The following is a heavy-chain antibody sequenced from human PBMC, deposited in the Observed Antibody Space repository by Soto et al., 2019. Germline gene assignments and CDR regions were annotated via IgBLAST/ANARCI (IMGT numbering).Heavy chain of an antibody. CDR2: IFPTDSTT. D-gene: IGHD2-15*01. J-gene: IGHJ4*02. Sequence: PGESLKISCKGSGYTFSSYWIGWVRQMPGKGLEWIGIIFPTDSTTTYSPSFQGQVTISADKSISTAYLQWSSLKASDTAIYYCARAVIGYCSSGYPDYWGQGTLVTVSS. V-gene: IGHV5-51*01. CDR1: GYTFSSYW. CDR3: ARAVIGYCSSGYPDY.